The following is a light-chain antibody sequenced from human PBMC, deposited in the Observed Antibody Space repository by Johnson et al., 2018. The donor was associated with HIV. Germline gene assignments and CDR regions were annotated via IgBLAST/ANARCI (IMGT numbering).Light chain of an antibody. CDR3: GTCDSSLSVV. J-gene: IGLJ1*01. Sequence: QSVLTQPPSVSAAPGEKVTISCSGSSSNIGNNYVSWYQQLPGTAPKLLIYENNKLPSGIPDRFSGSKSGTSATLGITGLQTGDEADYYCGTCDSSLSVVFGTGTKVTVL. CDR1: SSNIGNNY. CDR2: ENN. V-gene: IGLV1-51*02.